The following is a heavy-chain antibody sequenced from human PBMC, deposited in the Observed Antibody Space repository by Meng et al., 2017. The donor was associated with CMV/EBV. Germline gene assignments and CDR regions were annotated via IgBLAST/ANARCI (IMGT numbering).Heavy chain of an antibody. CDR1: SYW. CDR2: IYPGDSDT. J-gene: IGHJ5*02. CDR3: ARRIPYYDFWSGYYGMYWFDP. Sequence: SYWIGWVRQMPGKGLGWMGIIYPGDSDTRYSPSFQGKVTISADKSISTAYLQWSSLKASDTAMYYCARRIPYYDFWSGYYGMYWFDPWGQGTLVTVSS. V-gene: IGHV5-51*01. D-gene: IGHD3-3*01.